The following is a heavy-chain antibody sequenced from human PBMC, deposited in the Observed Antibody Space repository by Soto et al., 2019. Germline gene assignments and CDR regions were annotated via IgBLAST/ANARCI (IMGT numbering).Heavy chain of an antibody. CDR1: GGSISSYY. V-gene: IGHV4-59*01. CDR3: ARDTDYSNYEGYYYGMDV. J-gene: IGHJ6*02. CDR2: IYYSGST. D-gene: IGHD4-4*01. Sequence: PSETLSLTCTVSGGSISSYYWSWIRQPPGKGLEWIGYIYYSGSTNYNPSLKSRVTISVDTSKNQFSLKLSSVTAADTAVYYCARDTDYSNYEGYYYGMDVWGQGTTVTVSS.